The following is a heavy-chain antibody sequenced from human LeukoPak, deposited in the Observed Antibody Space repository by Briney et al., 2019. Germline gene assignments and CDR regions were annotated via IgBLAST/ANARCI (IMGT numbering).Heavy chain of an antibody. CDR3: AREPKYYYDSSGYSHFDY. CDR2: INPNSGGT. CDR1: GYTFTGYY. V-gene: IGHV1-2*02. Sequence: ASVKVSCKASGYTFTGYYMHWVRQAPGQGLEWMGWINPNSGGTNYAQKFQGRVTMTRDTSISTAYMELSRLRSDDTAVYYCAREPKYYYDSSGYSHFDYWGQGTLVTVSS. D-gene: IGHD3-22*01. J-gene: IGHJ4*02.